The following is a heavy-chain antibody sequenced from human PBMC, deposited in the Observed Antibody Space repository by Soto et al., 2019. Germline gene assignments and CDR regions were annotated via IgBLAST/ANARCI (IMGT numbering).Heavy chain of an antibody. Sequence: SETLSLTCTVSGGSISSSSYYWGWIRQPPGKGLEWIGYIYYSGSTNYNPSLKSRVTISVDTSKNQFSLKLSSVTAADTAVYYCARARVGASSFDYWGQGTLVT. CDR2: IYYSGST. CDR1: GGSISSSSYY. CDR3: ARARVGASSFDY. J-gene: IGHJ4*02. D-gene: IGHD1-26*01. V-gene: IGHV4-61*05.